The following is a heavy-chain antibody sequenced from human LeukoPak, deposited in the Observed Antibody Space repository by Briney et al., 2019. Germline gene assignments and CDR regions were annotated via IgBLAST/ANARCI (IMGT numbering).Heavy chain of an antibody. CDR3: AKGRGWEASYYYYYMDV. J-gene: IGHJ6*03. Sequence: GGSLRLSCAASGFTFSSYWMNWVRQAPGKGLEWVANIKQDGSEKYYVDSVKGRFTISRDNAKNSLYLQMNSLRAEDTAVYYCAKGRGWEASYYYYYMDVWGKGTTVTISS. D-gene: IGHD1-26*01. CDR2: IKQDGSEK. CDR1: GFTFSSYW. V-gene: IGHV3-7*01.